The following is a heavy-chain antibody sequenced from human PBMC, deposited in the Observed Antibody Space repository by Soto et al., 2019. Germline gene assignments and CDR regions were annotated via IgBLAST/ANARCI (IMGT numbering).Heavy chain of an antibody. CDR2: IIPIFGTA. Sequence: GASVKVSCKASGGTFSSYAISCVRQAPGQGLEWMGGIIPIFGTANYAQKFQGRVTITADESTSTAYMELSSLRSEDTAVYYCARDPWGPNPGAFDIWGQGTMVTVSS. CDR1: GGTFSSYA. J-gene: IGHJ3*02. V-gene: IGHV1-69*13. CDR3: ARDPWGPNPGAFDI. D-gene: IGHD1-26*01.